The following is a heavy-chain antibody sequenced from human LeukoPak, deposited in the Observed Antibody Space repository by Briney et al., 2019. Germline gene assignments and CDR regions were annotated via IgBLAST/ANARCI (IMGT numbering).Heavy chain of an antibody. V-gene: IGHV3-74*01. J-gene: IGHJ4*02. CDR2: INSDGSST. CDR3: ARGGNGSGSYYNVYYFDY. CDR1: GFTFSSYW. Sequence: GGSLRLSCAASGFTFSSYWMHWVRQAPGKGLVWVSRINSDGSSTSYADSVKGRFTISRDNAKNTLYLQMNSLRAEDTAVYYCARGGNGSGSYYNVYYFDYWGQGTLVTVSS. D-gene: IGHD3-10*01.